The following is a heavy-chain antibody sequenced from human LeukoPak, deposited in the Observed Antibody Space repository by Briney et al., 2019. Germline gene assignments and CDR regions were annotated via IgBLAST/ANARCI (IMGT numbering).Heavy chain of an antibody. V-gene: IGHV1-24*01. D-gene: IGHD2-15*01. CDR2: FDPEDGET. Sequence: ASVKVSCKVSGYTLTELSMHWVRQAPGKGLEWMGGFDPEDGETIYAQKFQGRVTMTEDTSTDTAYMELSSLRSEDTAVYYCATGGKDIPISHGAFDIWGQGTMVTVSS. J-gene: IGHJ3*02. CDR1: GYTLTELS. CDR3: ATGGKDIPISHGAFDI.